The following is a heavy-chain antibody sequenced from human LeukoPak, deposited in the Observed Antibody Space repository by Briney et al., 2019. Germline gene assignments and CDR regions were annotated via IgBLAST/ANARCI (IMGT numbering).Heavy chain of an antibody. CDR2: IISNGGST. CDR3: ARVRMGATVSDFYYYYMDV. V-gene: IGHV3-64*01. CDR1: GFTFSSYS. Sequence: GGSLRLSCAASGFTFSSYSMHWVRQAPGKGLESVSAIISNGGSTYFANSVKGRFTISRDNSKNTLYLQMGSLRVEDMAVYYCARVRMGATVSDFYYYYMDVWGKGTTVTVSS. J-gene: IGHJ6*03. D-gene: IGHD1-26*01.